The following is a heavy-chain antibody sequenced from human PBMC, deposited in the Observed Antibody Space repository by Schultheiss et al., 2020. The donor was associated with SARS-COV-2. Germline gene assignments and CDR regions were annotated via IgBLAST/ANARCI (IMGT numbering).Heavy chain of an antibody. D-gene: IGHD3-22*01. V-gene: IGHV3-33*01. CDR1: GFTFSSYG. CDR2: IWYDGSNK. J-gene: IGHJ4*02. CDR3: ARDMTHYYDSSGYYTFDY. Sequence: GGSLRLSCAASGFTFSSYGMHWVRQAPGKGLEWVAVIWYDGSNKYYADSVKGRFTISRDNSKNTLYLQMNSLRAEDTAVYYCARDMTHYYDSSGYYTFDYWGQGTLVTVSS.